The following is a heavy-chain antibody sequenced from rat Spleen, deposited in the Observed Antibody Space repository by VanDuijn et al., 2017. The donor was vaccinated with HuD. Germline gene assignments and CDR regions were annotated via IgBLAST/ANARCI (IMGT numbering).Heavy chain of an antibody. CDR3: AREGIIRGTGGYFDY. CDR2: ISYDGSST. Sequence: EVQLVESGGGLVQPGRSLKLSCAASGFTFSNYGMAWVRQAPTKGLEWVATISYDGSSTYYRDSVKGRFTISRDNAKSTLYLQMDSLRSEDTATYYCAREGIIRGTGGYFDYWGQGVMVTVSS. J-gene: IGHJ2*01. D-gene: IGHD4-3*01. CDR1: GFTFSNYG. V-gene: IGHV5-29*01.